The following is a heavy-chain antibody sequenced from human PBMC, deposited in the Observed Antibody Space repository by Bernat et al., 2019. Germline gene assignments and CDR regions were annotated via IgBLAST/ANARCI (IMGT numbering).Heavy chain of an antibody. CDR2: ISYDGSNK. D-gene: IGHD2-21*02. CDR3: AKDLGYCGGDCYYYYYYGMDV. CDR1: GFTFSSYG. V-gene: IGHV3-30*18. Sequence: QVQLVESGGGVVQPGRSLRLSCAASGFTFSSYGMHWVRQAPGKGLEWVAVISYDGSNKYYADSMKGRFTISRDNSKNTLYLQMNSLRAEDTAVYYCAKDLGYCGGDCYYYYYYGMDVWGQGTTVTVSS. J-gene: IGHJ6*02.